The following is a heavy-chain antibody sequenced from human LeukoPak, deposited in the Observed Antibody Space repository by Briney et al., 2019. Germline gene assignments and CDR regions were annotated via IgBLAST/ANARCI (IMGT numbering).Heavy chain of an antibody. CDR2: IYHTGST. V-gene: IGHV4-4*07. CDR1: GGSISSYY. J-gene: IGHJ4*02. D-gene: IGHD2-15*01. Sequence: SETLSLTCTVSGGSISSYYWSWIRQPAGKGLEWIGSIYHTGSTYYNPSLKSRVTISMHTSKNQFSLKPSSVTAADTAVYYCARKVVKHFDYWGQGTLVTVSS. CDR3: ARKVVKHFDY.